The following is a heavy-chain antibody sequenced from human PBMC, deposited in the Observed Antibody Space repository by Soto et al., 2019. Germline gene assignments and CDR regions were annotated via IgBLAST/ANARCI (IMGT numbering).Heavy chain of an antibody. CDR3: TTDNILCGTYSWNCY. Sequence: EVQLVESGGGLVKPGGSLRLSCAASGLPFSHAWMNWVRQAPGKGLEWVGRIKKTTDSGTPDYAAPVKGRFTISRDDSENTLFLQMNSLKTEDTGIYYCTTDNILCGTYSWNCYWGQGTQVTVSS. J-gene: IGHJ4*02. V-gene: IGHV3-15*01. D-gene: IGHD1-26*01. CDR2: IKKTTDSGTP. CDR1: GLPFSHAW.